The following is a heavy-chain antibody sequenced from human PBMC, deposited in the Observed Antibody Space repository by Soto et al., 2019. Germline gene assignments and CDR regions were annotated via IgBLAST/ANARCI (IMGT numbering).Heavy chain of an antibody. Sequence: XASLRLSCAASGFTFSSYDMHWVRQATGKGLEWVSAIGTAGDTYYPGSVKGRFTISRENAKNSLYPQMNSLRAGDTAVYYCARSGSYTDAFDIWGQGTMVTVSS. CDR1: GFTFSSYD. CDR3: ARSGSYTDAFDI. V-gene: IGHV3-13*01. J-gene: IGHJ3*02. CDR2: IGTAGDT. D-gene: IGHD1-26*01.